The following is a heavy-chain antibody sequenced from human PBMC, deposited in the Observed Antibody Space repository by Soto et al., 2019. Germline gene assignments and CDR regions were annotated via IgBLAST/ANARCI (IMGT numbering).Heavy chain of an antibody. CDR1: GVTLSSYA. CDR3: ATDRAFGASLGALDF. CDR2: ILPIFGTA. J-gene: IGHJ4*02. Sequence: SVKVSCKASGVTLSSYAISWVRQAPGQGLEWMGGILPIFGTANYAQKFQGRVTITADESTSTAYMELNSLRPEDTALYYCATDRAFGASLGALDFWGQGTRVTVPS. D-gene: IGHD3-16*01. V-gene: IGHV1-69*13.